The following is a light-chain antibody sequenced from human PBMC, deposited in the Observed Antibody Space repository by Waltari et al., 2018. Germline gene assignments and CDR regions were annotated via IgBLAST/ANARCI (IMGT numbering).Light chain of an antibody. CDR1: SSDVGAYNY. CDR2: EVS. Sequence: QAALTQPPSASGSPGQSVAISCTGTSSDVGAYNYVSWYQRHPGKVPKPTIYEVSRRPSGVPARFSGSKSGNTASLTVSGLQAEDEADYYCSSSAGSNSWVVFGGGTKLTVL. J-gene: IGLJ2*01. V-gene: IGLV2-8*01. CDR3: SSSAGSNSWVV.